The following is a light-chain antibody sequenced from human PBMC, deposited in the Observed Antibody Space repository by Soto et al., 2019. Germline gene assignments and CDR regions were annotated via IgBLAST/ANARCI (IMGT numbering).Light chain of an antibody. V-gene: IGKV1D-12*01. Sequence: DIQMTQSPSSLSASVGDRVTITCRASQSISSWLAWYQQKPEKAPQLLIHAASSLQSGVPSRFSGSGSGTDFTLTISSLQPEDFATYYCQQANSFPLTFGGGTKVDIK. CDR2: AAS. J-gene: IGKJ4*02. CDR1: QSISSW. CDR3: QQANSFPLT.